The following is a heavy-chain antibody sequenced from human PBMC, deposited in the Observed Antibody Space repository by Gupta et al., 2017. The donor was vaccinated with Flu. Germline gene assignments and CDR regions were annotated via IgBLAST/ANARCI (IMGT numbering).Heavy chain of an antibody. CDR2: ISGSGGST. Sequence: EVQLLESGGGLVQPGGSLRLSCAASGFTFSSYAMSWVRQAPGKGLEWVSAISGSGGSTYYADSVKGRFTISRDNSKNTLYLQMNSLRAEDTAVYYCATAGVLGFGELFTDYYGMDVWGQGTTVTVSS. J-gene: IGHJ6*02. D-gene: IGHD3-10*01. V-gene: IGHV3-23*01. CDR1: GFTFSSYA. CDR3: ATAGVLGFGELFTDYYGMDV.